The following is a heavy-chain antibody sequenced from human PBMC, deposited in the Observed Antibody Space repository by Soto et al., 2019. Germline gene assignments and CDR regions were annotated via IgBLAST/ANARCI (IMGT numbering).Heavy chain of an antibody. CDR2: ISAYNGNT. CDR1: GYTFTSYG. Sequence: QVQLVQSGAEVKKPGASVKVSCKASGYTFTSYGISWVRQAPGQGLEWMGWISAYNGNTNYAQKLQGRVTMTTDTSTSIAYMELRSLRSDDTAVYYCARVSLTYNWKSPYYYYYYMDVWGKGTTVTVSS. V-gene: IGHV1-18*01. J-gene: IGHJ6*03. D-gene: IGHD1-20*01. CDR3: ARVSLTYNWKSPYYYYYYMDV.